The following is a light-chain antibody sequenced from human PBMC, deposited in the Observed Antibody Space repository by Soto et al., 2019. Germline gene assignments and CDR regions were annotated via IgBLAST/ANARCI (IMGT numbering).Light chain of an antibody. Sequence: DIQMTQSPSSLSASVGDRITITCRASQDISNYLAWYQQKPGKVPKLLIYSASTLQSGVPSRFSGSGSGTDFTRTISSLQPEEVATYLCQKYNSALTFGQGTRLEIK. CDR2: SAS. V-gene: IGKV1-27*01. J-gene: IGKJ5*01. CDR1: QDISNY. CDR3: QKYNSALT.